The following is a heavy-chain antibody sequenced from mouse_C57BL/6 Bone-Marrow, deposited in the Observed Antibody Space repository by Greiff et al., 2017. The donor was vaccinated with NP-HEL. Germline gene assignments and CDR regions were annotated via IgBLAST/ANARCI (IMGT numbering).Heavy chain of an antibody. CDR2: IYPSDSET. Sequence: QVQLQQPGAELVRPGSSVKLSCKASGYTFTSYWMDWVKQRPGQGLEWIGNIYPSDSETHYNQKFKDKATLTVDKSSSTAYMQLSSLTSEDSAVYYCARSQIYYCGSSFYWYVDVWGTGTTVTVSS. V-gene: IGHV1-61*01. CDR1: GYTFTSYW. D-gene: IGHD1-1*01. J-gene: IGHJ1*03. CDR3: ARSQIYYCGSSFYWYVDV.